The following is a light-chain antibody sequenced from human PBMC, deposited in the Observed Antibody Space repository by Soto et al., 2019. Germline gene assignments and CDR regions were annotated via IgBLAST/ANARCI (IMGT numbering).Light chain of an antibody. Sequence: DIQMTQSPSSLRVTITCRASQSITSYLLWYLQKPEKAPKLLIYAASSFQSGVPSRFSGSGSGAEFTLPIRSLRPEDFATYYWQLTYRTPRTFGQGTKVDIK. CDR2: AAS. CDR1: QSITSY. V-gene: IGKV1-39*01. J-gene: IGKJ1*01. CDR3: QLTYRTPRT.